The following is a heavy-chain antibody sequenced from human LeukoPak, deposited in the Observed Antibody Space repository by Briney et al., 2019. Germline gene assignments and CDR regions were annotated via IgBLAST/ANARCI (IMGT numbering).Heavy chain of an antibody. CDR2: INPNSGGT. Sequence: GASVKVSCKASGYTFTGYYMHWVRQAPGQGLEWMGWINPNSGGTNYAQKFQGWVTITRDTSISTAYMELSRLRSDDTAVYYCARRGRDYYYGMDVWGQGTTVTVSS. CDR3: ARRGRDYYYGMDV. J-gene: IGHJ6*02. V-gene: IGHV1-2*04. CDR1: GYTFTGYY.